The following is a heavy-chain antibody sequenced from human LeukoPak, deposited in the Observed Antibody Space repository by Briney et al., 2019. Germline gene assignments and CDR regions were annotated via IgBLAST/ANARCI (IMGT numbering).Heavy chain of an antibody. V-gene: IGHV4-59*08. CDR3: ARLDREDPYYYGMDV. CDR1: GGSIRTFS. J-gene: IGHJ6*02. CDR2: VYHIGST. Sequence: PSETLSLTCTVSGGSIRTFSWSWIRQSPGKGLEWIGDVYHIGSTNYNPSLKSRLTISMDTSKNQCSLKLSSVTAADTAVYYCARLDREDPYYYGMDVWGQGATVIVSS. D-gene: IGHD1-26*01.